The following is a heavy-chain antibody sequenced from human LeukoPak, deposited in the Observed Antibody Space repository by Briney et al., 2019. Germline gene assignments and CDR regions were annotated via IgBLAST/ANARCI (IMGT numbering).Heavy chain of an antibody. CDR2: ISGSGRST. V-gene: IGHV3-23*01. D-gene: IGHD3/OR15-3a*01. CDR3: ARSRGHDY. J-gene: IGHJ4*02. Sequence: GGSLRLSCQASGFTFSSHAMTWVRQAPGKGLEWVSTISGSGRSTYFADSVKGRFAISRDNSKNTVYLQMNSLRAEDTAVYYCARSRGHDYWGQGTLVTVSS. CDR1: GFTFSSHA.